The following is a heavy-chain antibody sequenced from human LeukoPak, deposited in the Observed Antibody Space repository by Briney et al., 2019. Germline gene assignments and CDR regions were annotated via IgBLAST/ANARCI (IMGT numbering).Heavy chain of an antibody. J-gene: IGHJ5*02. CDR3: ARSPYYYDSSGYYWFDP. Sequence: ASVKVSCKASGYTFTVYYMHWVRQAPGQGLEWMGWINPNSGGTNYAQKFQGRVTMTRDTSISTAYMELSRLRSDDTAVYYCARSPYYYDSSGYYWFDPWGQGTLVTVSS. CDR1: GYTFTVYY. D-gene: IGHD3-22*01. V-gene: IGHV1-2*02. CDR2: INPNSGGT.